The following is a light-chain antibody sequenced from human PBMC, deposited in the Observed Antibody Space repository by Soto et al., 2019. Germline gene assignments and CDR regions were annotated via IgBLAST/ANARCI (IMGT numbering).Light chain of an antibody. CDR1: QSVDSTY. CDR2: GAS. J-gene: IGKJ1*01. CDR3: QYYDTFRT. V-gene: IGKV3-20*01. Sequence: PGERATLSCRASQSVDSTYLTWSQQKPGQAPRLLIYGASGRATGIPDRFSGSGSGTDFTLTISRLEPEDFAVYYCQYYDTFRTFGQGTKVDIK.